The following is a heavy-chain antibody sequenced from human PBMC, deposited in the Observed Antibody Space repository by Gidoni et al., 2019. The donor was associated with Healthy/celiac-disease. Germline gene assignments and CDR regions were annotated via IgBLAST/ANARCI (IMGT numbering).Heavy chain of an antibody. J-gene: IGHJ6*02. CDR3: ARQNYDFWSGNSGGLKRAESKLDYYYYGMDV. D-gene: IGHD3-3*01. Sequence: EVQLVQSGAEVKKPGESLKISCKGSGYSFTSYWIGWVRQMHGKGREWMGISSPGHSDTRYSPSFHGQVTISADKSISTAYLQWSSLKASDTAMYYCARQNYDFWSGNSGGLKRAESKLDYYYYGMDVWGQGTTVTVSS. V-gene: IGHV5-51*01. CDR1: GYSFTSYW. CDR2: SSPGHSDT.